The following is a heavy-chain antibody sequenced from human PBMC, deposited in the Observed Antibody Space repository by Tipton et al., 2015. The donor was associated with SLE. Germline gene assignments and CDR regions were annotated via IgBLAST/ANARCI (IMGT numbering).Heavy chain of an antibody. CDR2: IKQDGSET. Sequence: SLRLSCAPSGLIFSGSAIHWVRQASGKGLEWVANIKQDGSETYYVDSLRGRFAISRGNTKNSVYLQMNNLRAEDTAVYYCVGGYGWLPDYWGQGTLVTVSS. V-gene: IGHV3-7*02. D-gene: IGHD5-12*01. J-gene: IGHJ4*02. CDR1: GLIFSGSA. CDR3: VGGYGWLPDY.